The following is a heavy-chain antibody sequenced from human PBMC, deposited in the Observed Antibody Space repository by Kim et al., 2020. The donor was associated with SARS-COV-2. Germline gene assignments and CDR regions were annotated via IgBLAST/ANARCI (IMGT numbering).Heavy chain of an antibody. CDR2: IYYSGST. J-gene: IGHJ6*02. D-gene: IGHD5-12*01. V-gene: IGHV4-61*01. CDR1: GGSVSSGSYY. CDR3: ARGRLGYEGIFYYYYGMDV. Sequence: SETLSLTCTVSGGSVSSGSYYWSWIRQPPGKGLEWIGYIYYSGSTNYNPSLKSRVTISVDTSKNQFSLKLSSVTAADTAVYYCARGRLGYEGIFYYYYGMDVCGQGTTVTVSS.